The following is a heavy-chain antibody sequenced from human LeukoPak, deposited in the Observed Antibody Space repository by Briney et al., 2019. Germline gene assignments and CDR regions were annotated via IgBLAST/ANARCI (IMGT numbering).Heavy chain of an antibody. Sequence: GGSLRLSCAASGFTFSDYYMSWIRQAPGEGLEGVSYISSSGSTIYYADSVKGRFTISRDNAKNSLYLQMNSLRAEDTAVYYCAKEGDSSSWDIDYWGQGTLVTVSS. CDR1: GFTFSDYY. V-gene: IGHV3-11*04. CDR2: ISSSGSTI. J-gene: IGHJ4*02. CDR3: AKEGDSSSWDIDY. D-gene: IGHD6-13*01.